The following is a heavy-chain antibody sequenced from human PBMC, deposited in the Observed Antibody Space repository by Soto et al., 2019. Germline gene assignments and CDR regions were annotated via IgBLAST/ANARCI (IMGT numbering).Heavy chain of an antibody. J-gene: IGHJ3*02. CDR1: GYSFTSYW. CDR2: IYPGDSDT. Sequence: GESLKISCKGSGYSFTSYWIGWVRQMPGKGLEWMGIIYPGDSDTRYSPSFQGQVTISADKSISTAYLQWSSLKASDTAMYYCARLFRATIFGVVITGHAFDIWGQGTMVTVSS. V-gene: IGHV5-51*01. CDR3: ARLFRATIFGVVITGHAFDI. D-gene: IGHD3-3*01.